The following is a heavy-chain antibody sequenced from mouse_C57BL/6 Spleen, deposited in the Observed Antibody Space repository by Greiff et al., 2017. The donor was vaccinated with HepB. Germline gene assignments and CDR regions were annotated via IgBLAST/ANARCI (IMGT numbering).Heavy chain of an antibody. D-gene: IGHD1-1*01. V-gene: IGHV1-55*01. Sequence: VQLQQPGAELVKPGASVKMSCKASGYTFTSYWITWVKQRPGQGLEWIGDFYPGSGSTNYNEKFKSKATLTVDTSSSTDYMQLSSLTSEDSAVYYCATDYYGSSLDYWGQGTTLTVSS. J-gene: IGHJ2*01. CDR1: GYTFTSYW. CDR2: FYPGSGST. CDR3: ATDYYGSSLDY.